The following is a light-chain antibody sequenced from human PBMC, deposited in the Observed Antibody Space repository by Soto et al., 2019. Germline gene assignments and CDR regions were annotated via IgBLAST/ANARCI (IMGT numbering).Light chain of an antibody. V-gene: IGLV1-40*01. Sequence: QSVLTQPTSVSGAPGQRVTISCTGSSSNIGANYDVHWYQQRPGTAPKLLIFANSNRPSGVPDRFSGSKSGTSASLVITGLQAEDEGDYYCQSYDSTLSARYVFGTGTKVTVL. J-gene: IGLJ1*01. CDR2: ANS. CDR3: QSYDSTLSARYV. CDR1: SSNIGANYD.